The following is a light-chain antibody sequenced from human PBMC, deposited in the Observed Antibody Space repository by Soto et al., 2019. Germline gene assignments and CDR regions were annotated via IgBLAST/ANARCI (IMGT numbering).Light chain of an antibody. CDR2: DAS. V-gene: IGKV1-5*01. CDR3: QPYHTCRT. CDR1: QSISHW. Sequence: DIQTNQAPSTLSVYIGDRLIINCRASQSISHWLAWYQQKPGKAPKLLISDASILESGVPSRFSVITSCTEYTLAYRSRKPYGYASESGQPYHTCRTFGPATKVDIK. J-gene: IGKJ1*01.